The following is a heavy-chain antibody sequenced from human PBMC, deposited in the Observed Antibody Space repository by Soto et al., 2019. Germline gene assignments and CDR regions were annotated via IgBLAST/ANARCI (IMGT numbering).Heavy chain of an antibody. CDR2: VFYSGGT. D-gene: IGHD3-16*02. J-gene: IGHJ4*02. CDR1: GDSISRVSYY. CDR3: ATQCDYVWRTYQSRYYFDS. V-gene: IGHV4-39*01. Sequence: QLQLQESGPGLVKPSETLSLTCTVSGDSISRVSYYWGWIRQPPGKGLEWIGSVFYSGGTHYNPSLKSRVTISVDTSNNQFSLHLSSVTAADTSLYYCATQCDYVWRTYQSRYYFDSWGQGTLVTVSS.